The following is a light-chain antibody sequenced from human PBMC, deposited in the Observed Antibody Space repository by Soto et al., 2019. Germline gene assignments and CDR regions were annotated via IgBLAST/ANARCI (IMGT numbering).Light chain of an antibody. CDR2: GAS. CDR1: QSVTSH. J-gene: IGKJ4*01. V-gene: IGKV3-20*01. CDR3: QQYARSPLT. Sequence: EIVLTQSPGTLSLSPGERATLSCRASQSVTSHLAWYQQKPGQAPRLLIYGASSRATGTADRFSGSGSGTDFTLTSSRLEPEDFAVYYCQQYARSPLTFGGGTKV.